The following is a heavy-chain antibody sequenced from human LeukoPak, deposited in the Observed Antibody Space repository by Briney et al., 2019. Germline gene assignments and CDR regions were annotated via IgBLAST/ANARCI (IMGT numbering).Heavy chain of an antibody. CDR3: ARDSGSYLSGSFDY. V-gene: IGHV3-7*01. Sequence: GSLRLTSAASGFTFSTYWMSWVRQAPGKGLEWVANIRQDGSKIYYVDSVKGRFTISRDNAKNSLYLQMNNLRAEDTAVYYCARDSGSYLSGSFDYWGQGTLVTVSS. CDR2: IRQDGSKI. CDR1: GFTFSTYW. J-gene: IGHJ4*02. D-gene: IGHD1-26*01.